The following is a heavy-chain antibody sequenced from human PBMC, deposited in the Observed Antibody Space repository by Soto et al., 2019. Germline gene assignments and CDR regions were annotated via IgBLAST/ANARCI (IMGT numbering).Heavy chain of an antibody. CDR2: INHSGST. CDR1: GGSFSGYY. D-gene: IGHD2-8*01. Sequence: SETLSLTCAVYGGSFSGYYWSWIRQPPGKGLEWIGEINHSGSTNYNPSLKSRVTISVETSKNQFSLKLSSVTAADTAVYYCASLGNGYYYYYGMDVWGQGTTVTVYS. V-gene: IGHV4-34*01. CDR3: ASLGNGYYYYYGMDV. J-gene: IGHJ6*02.